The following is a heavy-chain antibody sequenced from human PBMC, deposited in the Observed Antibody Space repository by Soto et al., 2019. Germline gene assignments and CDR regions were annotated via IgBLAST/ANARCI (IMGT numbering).Heavy chain of an antibody. CDR1: GFTFSSYS. D-gene: IGHD6-13*01. CDR2: ISSSSSTI. J-gene: IGHJ3*02. V-gene: IGHV3-48*01. CDR3: ARENLVQGPHDAFDS. Sequence: GGSLRLSCAASGFTFSSYSMNWVRQAPGKGLEWVSYISSSSSTIYYADSVKGRFTISRDNAKNSLYLQMNSLRAEDTAVYYCARENLVQGPHDAFDSWGQGTRVTVAS.